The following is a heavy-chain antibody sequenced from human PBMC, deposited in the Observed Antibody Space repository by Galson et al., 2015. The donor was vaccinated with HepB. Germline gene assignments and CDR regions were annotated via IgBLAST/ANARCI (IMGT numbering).Heavy chain of an antibody. CDR2: ISSSTRYT. J-gene: IGHJ6*02. CDR3: ARDLLGFGLDV. V-gene: IGHV3-11*06. Sequence: SLRLSCAVSGFSLSDHYMSWIRQAPGKGLEWISSISSSTRYTNYEDSVKGRFTISRDDAKNLVYLQMSNLRAEDTAVYYCARDLLGFGLDVWGQGTTVTVSS. CDR1: GFSLSDHY. D-gene: IGHD2-21*01.